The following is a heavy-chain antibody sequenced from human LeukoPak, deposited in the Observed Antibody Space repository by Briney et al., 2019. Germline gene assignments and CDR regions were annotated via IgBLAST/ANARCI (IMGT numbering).Heavy chain of an antibody. V-gene: IGHV4-34*01. CDR1: GGSFSGYY. D-gene: IGHD5-24*01. J-gene: IGHJ3*02. CDR3: ARGRREMARAFDI. Sequence: SETLSLTCAVYGGSFSGYYWSWIRQPPGKGLEWIGEINHSGSTNYNPSLKSRVTISVDTSKNQFSLKLSSVTAADTAVYYCARGRREMARAFDIWGQGTMVTVSS. CDR2: INHSGST.